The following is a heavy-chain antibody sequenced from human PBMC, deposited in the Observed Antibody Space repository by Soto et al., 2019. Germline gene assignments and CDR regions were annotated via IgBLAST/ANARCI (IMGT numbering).Heavy chain of an antibody. CDR3: ARDDYGGNSGEFY. CDR1: GFTFSSYG. J-gene: IGHJ4*02. V-gene: IGHV3-33*01. CDR2: IWYDGSNK. Sequence: PGGSLRLSCAASGFTFSSYGMHWVRQAPGKGLEWVAVIWYDGSNKYYADSVKGRFTISRDNSKNTLYLQMNSLRAEDTAVYYCARDDYGGNSGEFYWGQGTLVTVSS. D-gene: IGHD4-17*01.